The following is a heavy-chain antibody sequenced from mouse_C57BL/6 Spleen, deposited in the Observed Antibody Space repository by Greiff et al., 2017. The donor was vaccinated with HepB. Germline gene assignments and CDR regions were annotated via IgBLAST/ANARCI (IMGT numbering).Heavy chain of an antibody. J-gene: IGHJ3*01. Sequence: QVQLQQPGAELVKPGASVKLSCKASGYTFTSYWMHWVKQRPGQGLEWIGMIHPNSGSTNYNEKFKSKATLTVDKSSSTAYMQLSSLTSEDSAVYYCARTSDSSASWFAYWGQGTLVTVSA. CDR3: ARTSDSSASWFAY. CDR2: IHPNSGST. D-gene: IGHD3-2*02. V-gene: IGHV1-64*01. CDR1: GYTFTSYW.